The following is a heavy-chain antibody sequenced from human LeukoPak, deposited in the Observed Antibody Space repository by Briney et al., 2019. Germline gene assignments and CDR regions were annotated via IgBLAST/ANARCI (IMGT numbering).Heavy chain of an antibody. D-gene: IGHD1-20*01. J-gene: IGHJ4*02. Sequence: GGSWELPVPASGLPASFNSITWARKAQGKGLDWASTISGTGVGTSYADSVKGRLTISRDNPKNTLYLQMNSPRAEDTAVYYCAKNNWNDMPFVDYWGQRTLVTVSS. CDR3: AKNNWNDMPFVDY. CDR2: ISGTGVGT. CDR1: GLPASFNS. V-gene: IGHV3-23*01.